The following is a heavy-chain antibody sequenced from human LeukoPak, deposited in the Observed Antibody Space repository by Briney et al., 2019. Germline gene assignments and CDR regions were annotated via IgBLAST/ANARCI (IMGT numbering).Heavy chain of an antibody. D-gene: IGHD6-6*01. CDR3: ARLALAARPAPDYYYGMDV. Sequence: SETLSLTCTVSAGSISSSSYYWGWIRQPPGKGLEWIGSIYYSGSTYYNPSLKSRVTISVDTSKNQFSLKLSSVTAADTAVYYCARLALAARPAPDYYYGMDVWGQGTTVTVSS. CDR1: AGSISSSSYY. V-gene: IGHV4-39*01. CDR2: IYYSGST. J-gene: IGHJ6*02.